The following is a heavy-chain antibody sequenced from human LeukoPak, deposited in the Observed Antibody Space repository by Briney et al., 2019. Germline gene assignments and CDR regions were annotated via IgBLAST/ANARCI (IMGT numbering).Heavy chain of an antibody. V-gene: IGHV4-4*07. D-gene: IGHD1-7*01. CDR2: IYTSGST. Sequence: SSETLSLTCTVSGGSISSYYWSWIRQPAGKGLEWIGRIYTSGSTNYNPSLKSRVTMSVDTSKNQFSLKLSSVTAADTAVYYCARVGITGTTWWFDPWGQGTLVTVSS. J-gene: IGHJ5*02. CDR3: ARVGITGTTWWFDP. CDR1: GGSISSYY.